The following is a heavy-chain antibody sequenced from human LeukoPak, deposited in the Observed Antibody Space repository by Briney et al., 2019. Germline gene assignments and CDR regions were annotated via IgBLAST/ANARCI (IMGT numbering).Heavy chain of an antibody. CDR3: AKSESRWVPSYFDY. CDR2: ISSSGT. Sequence: PGGSLRLSCAASGFTFSSYAMSWVRQTPGKGLEWVSSISSSGTFYADSVKGRFTISRDNSKNTLYLQMNSLRAEDTAVYYCAKSESRWVPSYFDYWGQGTLVTVSS. CDR1: GFTFSSYA. J-gene: IGHJ4*02. D-gene: IGHD1-14*01. V-gene: IGHV3-23*01.